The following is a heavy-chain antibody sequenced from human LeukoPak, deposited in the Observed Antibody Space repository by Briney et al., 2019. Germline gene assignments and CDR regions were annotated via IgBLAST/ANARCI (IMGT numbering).Heavy chain of an antibody. D-gene: IGHD3-10*01. CDR3: ARGRSDYYLDS. CDR1: GYTFTVYY. V-gene: IGHV1-2*02. CDR2: IYPDSGGT. Sequence: ASVKVSCKASGYTFTVYYIHWVRQAPGHGLEWMGWIYPDSGGTNYAQKFQGRVTMSRDTSISTAYMGLSRLTSDDTAVYYCARGRSDYYLDSWGQGTLVTVSS. J-gene: IGHJ4*02.